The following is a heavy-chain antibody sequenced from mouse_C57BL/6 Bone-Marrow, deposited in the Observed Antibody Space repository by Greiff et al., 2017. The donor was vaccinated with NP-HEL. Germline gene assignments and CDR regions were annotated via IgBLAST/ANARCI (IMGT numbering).Heavy chain of an antibody. Sequence: QVQLQQSGAELARPGASVKLSCKASGYTFTSYGISWVKQRTGQGLEWIGEIYPRSGNTYYNEKFKGKATLTADKSSSTAYMELRSLTSEDSAVYFCARCGIYYGRDYYAMDYWGQGTSVTVSS. CDR3: ARCGIYYGRDYYAMDY. CDR1: GYTFTSYG. J-gene: IGHJ4*01. CDR2: IYPRSGNT. V-gene: IGHV1-81*01. D-gene: IGHD1-1*01.